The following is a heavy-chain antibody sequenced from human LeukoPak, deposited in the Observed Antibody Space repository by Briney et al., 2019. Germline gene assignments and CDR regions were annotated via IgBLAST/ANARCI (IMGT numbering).Heavy chain of an antibody. J-gene: IGHJ6*02. CDR1: GFTFSSYG. CDR2: IWYDGSNK. Sequence: GGSLRLSCAASGFTFSSYGMHWVRQAPGKGLEWVAVIWYDGSNKYYADSVKGRFTISRDNSKNTLYLQMNSLRAEDTAVYYCARDGIAVAGTSWYDYYYGVDVWGQGTTVTVSS. V-gene: IGHV3-33*01. D-gene: IGHD6-19*01. CDR3: ARDGIAVAGTSWYDYYYGVDV.